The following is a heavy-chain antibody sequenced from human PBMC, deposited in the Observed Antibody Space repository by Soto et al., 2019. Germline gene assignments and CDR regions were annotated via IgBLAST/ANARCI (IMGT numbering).Heavy chain of an antibody. Sequence: PSETLSLTCAVYGVSFSGYYWSWIRQPPGKGLEWIGEINHSGSTNYNPSLKSRVTISVDTSKNQFSLKLSSVTAADTAVYFCARAGNYDVLSGRMYYFDSWGQGTPVTVSS. V-gene: IGHV4-34*01. J-gene: IGHJ4*02. CDR1: GVSFSGYY. D-gene: IGHD3-3*01. CDR2: INHSGST. CDR3: ARAGNYDVLSGRMYYFDS.